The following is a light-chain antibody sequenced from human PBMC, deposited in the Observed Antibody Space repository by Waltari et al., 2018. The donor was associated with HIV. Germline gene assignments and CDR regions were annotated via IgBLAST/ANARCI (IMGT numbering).Light chain of an antibody. CDR2: KDN. CDR3: QSSDTSGTSVI. Sequence: QTATITCSGDSLSKQYTSWYKQRPGQAPVLLISKDNKRPSGIPERFSGSTSGTTVTLAISRVQPDDEADYYCQSSDTSGTSVIFGGGTKLTVL. J-gene: IGLJ2*01. V-gene: IGLV3-25*03. CDR1: SLSKQY.